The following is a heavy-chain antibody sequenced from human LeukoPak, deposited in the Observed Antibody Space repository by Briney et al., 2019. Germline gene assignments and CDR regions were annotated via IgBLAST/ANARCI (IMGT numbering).Heavy chain of an antibody. CDR3: ARLSDYYDSSGPVDY. CDR2: IYYSGST. J-gene: IGHJ4*02. D-gene: IGHD3-22*01. CDR1: GGSISSYY. V-gene: IGHV4-59*08. Sequence: SETLSLTCTVSGGSISSYYWSWIRQPPGKGLEWIGYIYYSGSTNYNPSLKSRVTISVDTSKNQFSLKLSSVTAADTAVYYCARLSDYYDSSGPVDYWGQGTLVTVSS.